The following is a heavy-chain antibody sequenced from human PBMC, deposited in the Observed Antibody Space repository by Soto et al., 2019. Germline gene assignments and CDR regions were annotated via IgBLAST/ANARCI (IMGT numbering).Heavy chain of an antibody. CDR1: GGSVSSGYYS. Sequence: SETLSLTCSVSGGSVSSGYYSWNWIRQPPGKGLEWIGFINYSGVTQYNPSLKSRVTISVDTSKNQFSLKVNSVTAADTALYYCESGRPGGPITSSGYWDQGPLGTVS. D-gene: IGHD3-16*01. CDR3: ESGRPGGPITSSGY. J-gene: IGHJ4*02. V-gene: IGHV4-61*01. CDR2: INYSGVT.